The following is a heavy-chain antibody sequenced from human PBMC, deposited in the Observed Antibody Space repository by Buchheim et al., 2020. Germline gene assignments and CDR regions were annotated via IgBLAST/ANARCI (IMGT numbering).Heavy chain of an antibody. V-gene: IGHV3-48*01. CDR2: IGSSGSAK. J-gene: IGHJ4*02. Sequence: EVPLVESGGGLVQPGGSLRLSCAASGFSFSSHTMNWVRQAPGKGLEWVSYIGSSGSAKYYADSVKGRFTISRDNDNNSLYLQMNSLRVEDTAVYYCARSRTAGTYYFDYWGQGAL. CDR3: ARSRTAGTYYFDY. CDR1: GFSFSSHT. D-gene: IGHD6-19*01.